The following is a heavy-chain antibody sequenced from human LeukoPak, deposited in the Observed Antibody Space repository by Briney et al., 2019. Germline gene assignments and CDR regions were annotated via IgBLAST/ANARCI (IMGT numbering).Heavy chain of an antibody. CDR3: ARGQGIAAAGPIDY. J-gene: IGHJ4*02. CDR1: GGSFSGYY. CDR2: INHSGST. V-gene: IGHV4-34*01. Sequence: SETLSLTCAVYGGSFSGYYWNWIRQPPGKGLEWIGEINHSGSTNYNPSLKSRVSMSVDTSKNQSSLKLSSVTAADTAFYYCARGQGIAAAGPIDYWGQGTMVTVS. D-gene: IGHD6-13*01.